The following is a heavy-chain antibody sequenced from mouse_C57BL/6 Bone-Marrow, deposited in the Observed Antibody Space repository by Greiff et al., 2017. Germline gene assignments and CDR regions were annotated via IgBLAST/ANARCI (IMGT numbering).Heavy chain of an antibody. CDR2: ISYSGST. CDR3: ASLIYYGNYLFAY. D-gene: IGHD2-1*01. CDR1: GYSITSGYD. Sequence: EVKLQESGPVMVKPSQSLSLTCTVTGYSITSGYDWHWIRHFPGNKLEWMGYISYSGSTNYNPSLKSRISITHDTSKNHFFLKLNSVTTEDTATYYCASLIYYGNYLFAYWGQGTLVTVSA. J-gene: IGHJ3*01. V-gene: IGHV3-1*01.